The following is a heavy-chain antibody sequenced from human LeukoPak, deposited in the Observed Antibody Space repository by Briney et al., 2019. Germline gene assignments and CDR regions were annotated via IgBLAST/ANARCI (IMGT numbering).Heavy chain of an antibody. J-gene: IGHJ4*02. Sequence: PSETLSLTCSVSAGSISSYYWSWIRQPPGKGLEWLGYIYYSGSTNYNPCRKSRVTLSVDTSKKQFSLQLTSVTAADTAVYYCARDVGSPFGGDYLDYWGQGTLVTVSS. D-gene: IGHD2-21*01. CDR3: ARDVGSPFGGDYLDY. CDR2: IYYSGST. CDR1: AGSISSYY. V-gene: IGHV4-59*01.